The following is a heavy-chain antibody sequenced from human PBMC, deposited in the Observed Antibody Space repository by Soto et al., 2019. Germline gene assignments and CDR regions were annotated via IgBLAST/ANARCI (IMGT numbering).Heavy chain of an antibody. D-gene: IGHD2-15*01. CDR3: ATGGIYSEA. CDR2: ISTSGSPA. Sequence: GGSLRLSCTVSGFAFRHNYLTWIRQAPGKGLEWLSYISTSGSPAYYADSVKGRFTISTDNAKKSLYLQMDSLRAEDTGVYYCATGGIYSEAWGQATLVTV. CDR1: GFAFRHNY. J-gene: IGHJ5*02. V-gene: IGHV3-11*01.